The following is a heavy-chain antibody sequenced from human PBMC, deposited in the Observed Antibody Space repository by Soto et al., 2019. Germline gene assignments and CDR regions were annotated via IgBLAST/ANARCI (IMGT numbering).Heavy chain of an antibody. D-gene: IGHD3-22*01. J-gene: IGHJ5*02. CDR2: INYSGTT. V-gene: IGHV4-59*12. CDR1: SGSISSYY. Sequence: PSETLSLTCTVASGSISSYYWSWLRQPPGKGLEWIGEINYSGTTNYNSSLKSRVTISVDTSKNQFSLKLSSVTAADTAVYYCARGKNYYDSSGYGSWGQGTLVTVSS. CDR3: ARGKNYYDSSGYGS.